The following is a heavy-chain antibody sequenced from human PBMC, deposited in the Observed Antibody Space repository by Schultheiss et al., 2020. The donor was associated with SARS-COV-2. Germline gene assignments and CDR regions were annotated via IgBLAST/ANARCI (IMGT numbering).Heavy chain of an antibody. D-gene: IGHD5-12*01. CDR1: GFTFSGSA. V-gene: IGHV3-73*01. CDR2: IRSKANSYAT. J-gene: IGHJ4*02. CDR3: LRGGLDY. Sequence: GGSLRLSCTASGFTFSGSAMHWVRQASGKGLEWVGRIRSKANSYATAYAASVKGRFTISRDNSKNTLYLQMNSLRAEDTAVYYCLRGGLDYWGQGTLVTVSS.